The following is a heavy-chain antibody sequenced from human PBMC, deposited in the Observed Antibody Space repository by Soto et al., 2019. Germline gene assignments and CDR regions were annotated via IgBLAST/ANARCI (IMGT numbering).Heavy chain of an antibody. D-gene: IGHD3-3*01. J-gene: IGHJ4*02. CDR2: IFSNDEK. Sequence: QVTLKESGPVLVKPTETLTLTCTVSGFSLSNARMGVSWIRQPPGKALEWLAHIFSNDEKSYSTSLKSRLTISKDTSKSQVVLTMTNMDPVDTATYYCARTYRYDFWSGYSFDYWGQGTPVTVSS. V-gene: IGHV2-26*01. CDR3: ARTYRYDFWSGYSFDY. CDR1: GFSLSNARMG.